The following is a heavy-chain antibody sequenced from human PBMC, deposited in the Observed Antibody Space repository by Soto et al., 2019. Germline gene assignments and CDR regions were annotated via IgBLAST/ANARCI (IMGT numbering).Heavy chain of an antibody. CDR3: ARTTNP. V-gene: IGHV4-30-2*01. J-gene: IGHJ5*02. CDR2: IYHSGST. D-gene: IGHD2-8*01. Sequence: SETLSLTCAVSGGSISGGGYSWSWIRQPPGKGLEWIGYIYHSGSTYYNPSLKSRVTISVDRSKNQFSLKLSSVTAADTAVYYCARTTNPWGQGTLVTVSS. CDR1: GGSISGGGYS.